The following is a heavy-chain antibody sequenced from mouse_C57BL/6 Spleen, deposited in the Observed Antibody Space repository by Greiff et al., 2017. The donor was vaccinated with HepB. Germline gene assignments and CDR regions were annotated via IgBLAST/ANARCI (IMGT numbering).Heavy chain of an antibody. CDR2: IFPGSGST. D-gene: IGHD2-5*01. V-gene: IGHV1-75*01. J-gene: IGHJ4*01. CDR3: AYYSNYDYAMDY. CDR1: GYTFTDYY. Sequence: QVQLQQPGPELVKPGASVKISCKASGYTFTDYYINWVKQRPGQGLEWIGWIFPGSGSTNYNEKFKGKATLTVDKSSSTAYMLLSSLTSEDSAVYFCAYYSNYDYAMDYWGQGTSVTVSS.